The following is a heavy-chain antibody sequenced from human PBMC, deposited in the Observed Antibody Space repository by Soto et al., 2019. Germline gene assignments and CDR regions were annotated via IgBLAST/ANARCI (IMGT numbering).Heavy chain of an antibody. D-gene: IGHD2-2*01. CDR1: GGSISSYY. CDR2: IYTSGST. Sequence: QVQLQESGPGLVKPSETLSLTRTVSGGSISSYYWSWIRQPAGKGLEWIGRIYTSGSTNYNPSLKSRVTMSVDTSKNQFSLKLSSVTAADTAVYYCARDCSSTSCPDYYYGMDVWGQGTTVTVSS. J-gene: IGHJ6*02. V-gene: IGHV4-4*07. CDR3: ARDCSSTSCPDYYYGMDV.